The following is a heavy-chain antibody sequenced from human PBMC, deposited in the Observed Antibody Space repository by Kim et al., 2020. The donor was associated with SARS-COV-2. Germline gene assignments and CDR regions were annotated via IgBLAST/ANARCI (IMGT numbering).Heavy chain of an antibody. Sequence: TYYCPSLKSRVTISVDTAKNRFSLKLSSVAAADTAVYYCARDRGFGELNYWGQGTLVTVSS. CDR3: ARDRGFGELNY. V-gene: IGHV4-39*07. D-gene: IGHD3-10*01. CDR2: T. J-gene: IGHJ4*02.